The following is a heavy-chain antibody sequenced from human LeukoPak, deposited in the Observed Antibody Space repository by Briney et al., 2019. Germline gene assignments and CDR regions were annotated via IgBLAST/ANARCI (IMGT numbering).Heavy chain of an antibody. CDR3: TIDRSIVGVYEA. V-gene: IGHV3-15*07. CDR1: DFSFSNAW. Sequence: GGSLRLSCAASDFSFSNAWMNWVRQAPGKGLEWVGRIKSKTYGGTIDYAAPVKGRFTISRDDSKNTLYLQMNSLKTEDTGVYYCTIDRSIVGVYEAWGQGTLVTVSS. J-gene: IGHJ5*02. CDR2: IKSKTYGGTI. D-gene: IGHD1-26*01.